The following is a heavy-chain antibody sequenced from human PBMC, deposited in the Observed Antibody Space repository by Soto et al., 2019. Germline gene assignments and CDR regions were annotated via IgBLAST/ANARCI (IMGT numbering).Heavy chain of an antibody. CDR1: GGSISSGGYY. D-gene: IGHD3-22*01. CDR2: IYYSGST. J-gene: IGHJ4*02. Sequence: SETLSLTCTVSGGSISSGGYYWSWIRQHPGKGLEWIGYIYYSGSTYYNPSLKSRVTISVDTSKNQFSLKLSSVTAADTAVYYCARGGLDYYDSSGYYRGQFDYWGQGTLVTVSS. V-gene: IGHV4-31*03. CDR3: ARGGLDYYDSSGYYRGQFDY.